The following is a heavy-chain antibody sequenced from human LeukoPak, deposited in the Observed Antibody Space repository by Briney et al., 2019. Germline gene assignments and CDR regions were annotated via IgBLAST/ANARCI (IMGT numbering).Heavy chain of an antibody. CDR2: IYYSGST. CDR1: GGSISSSSYY. CDR3: ARSYSSGWYNYCYYMDV. Sequence: SETLSLTCTVSGGSISSSSYYWGWIRQPPGKGLEWIGSIYYSGSTYYNPSLKSRVTISVDTSKNQFSLKLSSVTAADTAVYYCARSYSSGWYNYCYYMDVWGKGTTVTVSS. J-gene: IGHJ6*03. V-gene: IGHV4-39*07. D-gene: IGHD6-19*01.